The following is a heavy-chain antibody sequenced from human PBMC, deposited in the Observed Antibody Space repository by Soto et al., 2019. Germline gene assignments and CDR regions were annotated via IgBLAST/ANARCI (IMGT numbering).Heavy chain of an antibody. D-gene: IGHD3-22*01. Sequence: PGESLKISCKGSGYSFASYWISWVRQMPAKGLEWMGRIDPSDSYANYSPSFQGHVTFSADKSISTAYLQWSSLRASDTAMYYCAGHKAFYYDSSGAWGQGTLVTVSS. CDR3: AGHKAFYYDSSGA. J-gene: IGHJ5*02. CDR1: GYSFASYW. CDR2: IDPSDSYA. V-gene: IGHV5-10-1*01.